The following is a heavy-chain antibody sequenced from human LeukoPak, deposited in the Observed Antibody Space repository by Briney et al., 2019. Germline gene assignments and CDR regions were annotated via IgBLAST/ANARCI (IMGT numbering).Heavy chain of an antibody. CDR1: GGSISGGSDY. Sequence: PSQTLSLTCSVSGGSISGGSDYWSWIRQPAGKGLEWIGRIFTSGRTTYSPSLKSRVTISIDTSKNHFYLRLHSVTAADTAVYYCARESGYFSGGWFDPWGQETLVTVSS. D-gene: IGHD3-3*01. V-gene: IGHV4-61*02. J-gene: IGHJ5*02. CDR3: ARESGYFSGGWFDP. CDR2: IFTSGRT.